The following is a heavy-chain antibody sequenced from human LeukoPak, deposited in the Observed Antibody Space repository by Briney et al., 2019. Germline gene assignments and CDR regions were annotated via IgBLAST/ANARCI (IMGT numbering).Heavy chain of an antibody. V-gene: IGHV4-4*07. CDR2: IYTSGST. CDR1: GGSISSYY. J-gene: IGHJ5*02. Sequence: SETLSPTCTVSGGSISSYYWSWIRQPAGKGLEWIGRIYTSGSTNYNPSLKSRVTMSVDTSKNQFTLKLSSVTAADTAVYYCARDGWFGESTGFDPWGQGTLVTVSS. D-gene: IGHD3-10*01. CDR3: ARDGWFGESTGFDP.